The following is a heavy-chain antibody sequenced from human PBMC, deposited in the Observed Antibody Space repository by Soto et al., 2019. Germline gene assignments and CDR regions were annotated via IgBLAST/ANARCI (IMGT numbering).Heavy chain of an antibody. CDR1: GFTFSSHA. D-gene: IGHD2-21*01. Sequence: QVQLVESGGGVVQPGRSLRLSCSVSGFTFSSHAMHWVRQAPGKGLEWVALISSDGSNKYYADSVKGRFTTSRDNSKNKMYLQMNRLRVEDKAVYYCARDDVGGRDCELGYWGQGALVTVSS. V-gene: IGHV3-30-3*01. J-gene: IGHJ4*02. CDR2: ISSDGSNK. CDR3: ARDDVGGRDCELGY.